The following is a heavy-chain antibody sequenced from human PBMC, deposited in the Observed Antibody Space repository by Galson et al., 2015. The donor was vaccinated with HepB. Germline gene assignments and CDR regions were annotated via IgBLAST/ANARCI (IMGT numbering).Heavy chain of an antibody. D-gene: IGHD3-10*01. CDR2: ISWNSGST. CDR1: GFTFDDYA. CDR3: AKTLLLWFRVGEGAFDI. V-gene: IGHV3-9*01. J-gene: IGHJ3*02. Sequence: SLRLSCAASGFTFDDYAMHWVRQAPGKGLEWVSGISWNSGSTGYADSVKGRFTISRDNAKSSLYLQMNSLRAEGTALYYCAKTLLLWFRVGEGAFDIWGQGTMVTVSS.